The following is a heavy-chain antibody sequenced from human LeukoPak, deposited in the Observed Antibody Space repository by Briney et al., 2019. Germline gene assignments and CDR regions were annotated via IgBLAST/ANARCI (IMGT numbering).Heavy chain of an antibody. D-gene: IGHD3-22*01. CDR1: GFTFSSYG. V-gene: IGHV3-30*18. CDR2: ISYDGSNK. CDR3: AKDGASSYYYDSSSYYGFDY. Sequence: GRSLRPSCAASGFTFSSYGMHWVRQAPGKGLEWVAVISYDGSNKYYADSVQGRFTISRDNSKNTLYLQMNSLRAEDTAVYYCAKDGASSYYYDSSSYYGFDYWGQGTPVTVSS. J-gene: IGHJ4*02.